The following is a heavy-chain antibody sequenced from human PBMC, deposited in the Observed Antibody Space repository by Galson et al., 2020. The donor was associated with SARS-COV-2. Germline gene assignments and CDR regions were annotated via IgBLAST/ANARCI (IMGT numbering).Heavy chain of an antibody. J-gene: IGHJ6*02. Sequence: ASVKVSCKASGYTFTGYYIHWVRQAPGQGLEWMGWINPDSGGTKYAQKFQGRVSMTRDTSISTGYMELSRLRSDDTAVDYCARARVRAAAGXXXXXXXXXXVWGQGTTVTVSS. D-gene: IGHD6-13*01. V-gene: IGHV1-2*02. CDR2: INPDSGGT. CDR1: GYTFTGYY. CDR3: ARARVRAAAGXXXXXXXXXXV.